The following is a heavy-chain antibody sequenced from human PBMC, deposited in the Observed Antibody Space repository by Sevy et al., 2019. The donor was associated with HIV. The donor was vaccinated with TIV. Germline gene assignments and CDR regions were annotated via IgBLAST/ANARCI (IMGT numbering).Heavy chain of an antibody. CDR1: GFTFGDYT. D-gene: IGHD1-26*01. Sequence: GGSLRLSCTASGFTFGDYTVSWVRQAPGKGLEWVGFIRSKSYGGTIEYAASVKGRFTISKETSKSIAYLQMNSLKTEDTALYFCTRVEGATDWGMDVWGQGTTVTVSS. J-gene: IGHJ6*02. CDR2: IRSKSYGGTI. V-gene: IGHV3-49*04. CDR3: TRVEGATDWGMDV.